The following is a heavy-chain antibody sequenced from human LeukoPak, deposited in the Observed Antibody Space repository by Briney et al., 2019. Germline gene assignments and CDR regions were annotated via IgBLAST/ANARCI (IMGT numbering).Heavy chain of an antibody. D-gene: IGHD2-2*01. CDR2: IKKTTDGGTT. CDR3: TTDCSSTSCYGDGAFDI. J-gene: IGHJ3*02. Sequence: GGSLRLSCAASGFTFRNAWMSWVRQAPGKGLEWVGRIKKTTDGGTTDYAAPVKGRFTISRDDSKNTVHLQVNSLKIEDTAVYYCTTDCSSTSCYGDGAFDIWAQGTMVTVSS. CDR1: GFTFRNAW. V-gene: IGHV3-15*01.